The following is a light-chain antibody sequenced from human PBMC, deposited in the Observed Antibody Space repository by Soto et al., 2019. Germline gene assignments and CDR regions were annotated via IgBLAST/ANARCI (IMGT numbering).Light chain of an antibody. Sequence: QSALTQPASVSGSPGQSSAISCTGTSSDVGGFNYVSWYQQHPGKAPKFMIYDVSSRPSGVSDRFSGSKSGNTASLTISGLQAEDEADYYCASYTTSSTYVFGTGTQLTVL. CDR3: ASYTTSSTYV. CDR1: SSDVGGFNY. J-gene: IGLJ1*01. CDR2: DVS. V-gene: IGLV2-14*03.